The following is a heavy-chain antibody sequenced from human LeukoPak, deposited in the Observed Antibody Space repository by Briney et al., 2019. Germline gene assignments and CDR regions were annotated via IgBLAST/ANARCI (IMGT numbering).Heavy chain of an antibody. V-gene: IGHV4-31*03. CDR2: IYYSGST. D-gene: IGHD3-22*01. J-gene: IGHJ6*02. CDR1: GGSISSGGYY. CDR3: ARVYLGPDDYYYDSSGLYYYGMDV. Sequence: SQTLSLTCTVSGGSISSGGYYWSWIRQHPGKGLEWIGYIYYSGSTYYNPSLKSRVTISVDTSKNQFSLKLSSVTAADTAVYYCARVYLGPDDYYYDSSGLYYYGMDVWGQGTTVTVSS.